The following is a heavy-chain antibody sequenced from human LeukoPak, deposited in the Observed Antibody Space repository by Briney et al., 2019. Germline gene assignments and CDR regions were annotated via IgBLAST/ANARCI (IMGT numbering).Heavy chain of an antibody. D-gene: IGHD3-22*01. J-gene: IGHJ4*02. V-gene: IGHV4-61*05. CDR1: GGSISSSSYY. CDR3: ARVTGYMIEDYFDY. Sequence: SETLSLTCTVSGGSISSSSYYWGWIHQPPGKGLEWIGYIYYSGSTNYNPSLKSRVTISVKTSKNQFSLKLSSVTAADTAVYYCARVTGYMIEDYFDYWGQGTLVTVSS. CDR2: IYYSGST.